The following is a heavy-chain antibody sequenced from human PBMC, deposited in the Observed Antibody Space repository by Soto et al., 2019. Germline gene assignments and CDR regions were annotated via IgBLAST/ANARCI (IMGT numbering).Heavy chain of an antibody. V-gene: IGHV1-18*01. CDR3: ARDSRTVVKYGGDY. CDR2: ISAYNGNT. Sequence: ASVKVSCKASGYTFTSYGISWVRQAPGQGLEWMGWISAYNGNTNYAQKLQGRVTMTTDTSTSTAYMELRSRGSDDTAVYYCARDSRTVVKYGGDYWGQGTLVTVSS. J-gene: IGHJ4*02. D-gene: IGHD2-15*01. CDR1: GYTFTSYG.